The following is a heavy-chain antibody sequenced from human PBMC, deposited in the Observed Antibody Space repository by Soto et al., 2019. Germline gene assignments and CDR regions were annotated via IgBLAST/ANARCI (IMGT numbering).Heavy chain of an antibody. Sequence: ASVKVSCKASGGTFSSYAISWVRQAPGQGLEWMGGIIPIFGTANYAQKFQGRVTITADESTSTAYMELSSLSSEDTAVYYCVRQYSGDCSGGLCYHAFDVWGQGTMVTVSS. CDR3: VRQYSGDCSGGLCYHAFDV. J-gene: IGHJ3*01. CDR2: IIPIFGTA. CDR1: GGTFSSYA. D-gene: IGHD2-15*01. V-gene: IGHV1-69*13.